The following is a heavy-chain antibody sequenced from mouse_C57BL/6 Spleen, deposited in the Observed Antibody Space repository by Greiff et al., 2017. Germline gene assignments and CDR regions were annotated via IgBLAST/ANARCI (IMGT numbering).Heavy chain of an antibody. Sequence: VQLQQSGAELMKPGASVKLSRKATGYTFTGYWIEWVKQRPGHGLEWIGEILPGSGSTNYNEKFKGKATFTADTSSNTAYMQLSSLTTEDSAIYYCARRGYYGRERSHYYAMDYWGQGTSVTVSS. D-gene: IGHD1-1*01. CDR3: ARRGYYGRERSHYYAMDY. CDR1: GYTFTGYW. CDR2: ILPGSGST. V-gene: IGHV1-9*01. J-gene: IGHJ4*01.